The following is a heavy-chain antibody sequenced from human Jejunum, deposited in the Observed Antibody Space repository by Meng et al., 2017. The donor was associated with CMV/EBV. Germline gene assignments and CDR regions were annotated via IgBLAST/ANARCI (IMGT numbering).Heavy chain of an antibody. CDR2: ILPRFGTT. Sequence: CKISGGPFSSYYINWVRQAPGQGLEWMGMILPRFGTTKYAQRFQGRATLISDESTTTAYLELNSLTSDDTAVYYCAREGTMTRFDYWGQGTLVTVSS. V-gene: IGHV1-69*15. J-gene: IGHJ4*02. CDR1: GGPFSSYY. CDR3: AREGTMTRFDY. D-gene: IGHD1-1*01.